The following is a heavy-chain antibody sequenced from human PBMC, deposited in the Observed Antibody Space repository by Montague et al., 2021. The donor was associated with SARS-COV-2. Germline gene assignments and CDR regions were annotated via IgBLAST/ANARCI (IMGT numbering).Heavy chain of an antibody. D-gene: IGHD6-13*01. V-gene: IGHV4-39*07. CDR1: GGSISDSNYL. Sequence: SETLSLTCTVSGGSISDSNYLWGWIRQPPGKGLEWIGDIHYSGTYYNPXXRSRVTMSRDLSENQFSLRLRSVTAADTALYYCARSLISASGTGSNFDSWGQGTLVAVSS. CDR2: IHYSGT. J-gene: IGHJ4*02. CDR3: ARSLISASGTGSNFDS.